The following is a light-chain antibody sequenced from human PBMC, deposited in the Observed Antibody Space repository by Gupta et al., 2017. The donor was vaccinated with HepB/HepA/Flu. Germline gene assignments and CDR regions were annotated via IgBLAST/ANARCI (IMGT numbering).Light chain of an antibody. CDR2: DTN. CDR3: ATWDDSLNGAV. CDR1: NSNIGHNA. J-gene: IGLJ2*01. V-gene: IGLV1-44*01. Sequence: QSVVTQPPSASGPPGQRVTISCSGSNSNIGHNAVNWYQHVPGSAPKLLIYDTNHRPSGVPDRFSGSKSGTSASLAISGLQAEDEAEYYCATWDDSLNGAVFGGGTKLTVL.